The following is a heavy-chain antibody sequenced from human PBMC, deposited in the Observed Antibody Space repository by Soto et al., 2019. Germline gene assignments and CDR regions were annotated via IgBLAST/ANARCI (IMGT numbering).Heavy chain of an antibody. CDR3: ARGSAYTYYFDY. J-gene: IGHJ4*02. CDR1: GDSINTDYY. CDR2: IYNSGTI. D-gene: IGHD5-12*01. V-gene: IGHV4-61*03. Sequence: SSETLSLTCAVSGDSINTDYYWSWIRQPPGKELEWIGYIYNSGTINYNPSLKSRLTISLDASKNHFSLKLSSVTAADTAVYYCARGSAYTYYFDYWGQGTLVTVSS.